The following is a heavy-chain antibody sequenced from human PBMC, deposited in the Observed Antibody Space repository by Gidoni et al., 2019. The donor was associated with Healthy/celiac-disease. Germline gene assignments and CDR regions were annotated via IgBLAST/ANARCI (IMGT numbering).Heavy chain of an antibody. CDR3: ARDLDCSGGSCYSGHWFDP. D-gene: IGHD2-15*01. CDR2: IYYSGST. CDR1: GASISSYS. Sequence: QVQLQESGPGLVKPSETLSLTCTVSGASISSYSWSWIRQPPGKGLEWSGYIYYSGSTNYNPYLKSRVKISVDTSKNQFSLKLSSVTAADTAVYYCARDLDCSGGSCYSGHWFDPWGQGTMVTVSS. V-gene: IGHV4-59*01. J-gene: IGHJ5*02.